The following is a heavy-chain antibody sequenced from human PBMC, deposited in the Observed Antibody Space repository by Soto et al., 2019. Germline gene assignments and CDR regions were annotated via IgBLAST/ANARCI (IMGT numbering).Heavy chain of an antibody. Sequence: SETLSLTCTVSGGSIRTTRYYWSWIRQHPGEGLEWIAYIYHIGSTYYNPSLKSRVAMSVDTSSNQFSLSLSSVTAADTAVYYCARVISEDRSTISGAVIGTLDVWGQGTTVTVSS. CDR3: ARVISEDRSTISGAVIGTLDV. V-gene: IGHV4-31*03. CDR2: IYHIGST. D-gene: IGHD3-3*01. J-gene: IGHJ6*02. CDR1: GGSIRTTRYY.